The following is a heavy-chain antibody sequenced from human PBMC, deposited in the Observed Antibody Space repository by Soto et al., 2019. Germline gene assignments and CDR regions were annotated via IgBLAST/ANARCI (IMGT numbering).Heavy chain of an antibody. CDR1: GGTFSSYT. V-gene: IGHV1-69*08. CDR3: ARDFSILVVPAAMGGFDP. D-gene: IGHD2-2*01. Sequence: QVQLVQSGAEVKKPESSVKVSCKASGGTFSSYTISWVRQAPGQGLEWMGRIIPILGIANYAQKFQGRVTITADKSTSTAYMELSSLRSEDTAVYYCARDFSILVVPAAMGGFDPCCQGTLVTVSS. J-gene: IGHJ5*02. CDR2: IIPILGIA.